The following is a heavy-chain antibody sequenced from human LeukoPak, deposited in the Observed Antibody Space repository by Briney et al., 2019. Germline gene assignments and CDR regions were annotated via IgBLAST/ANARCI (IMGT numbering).Heavy chain of an antibody. CDR3: ASRMYYDYVWGALDV. CDR2: LSGGGGGTNYA. Sequence: GGSLRLSCAASGFTFSSYAMSWVRQSPGKGLEWVSGLSGGGGGTNYAYYTDSVKGRFTISRDNSKNTLYLQMNSLRAEDTAVYYCASRMYYDYVWGALDVWGQGTTVTVSS. J-gene: IGHJ6*02. CDR1: GFTFSSYA. V-gene: IGHV3-23*01. D-gene: IGHD3-16*01.